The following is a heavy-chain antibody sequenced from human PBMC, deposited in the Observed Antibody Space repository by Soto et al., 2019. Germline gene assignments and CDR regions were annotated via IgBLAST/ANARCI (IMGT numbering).Heavy chain of an antibody. V-gene: IGHV3-30-3*01. Sequence: PGGSLRLSCAASGFTFSSYAMHWVRQGPGKGLEWVAVISYDGSNKYYADSVKGRFTISRDNYKNTLYLQMNSLRAEDTAVYYCAREGREILTGYSRPWYCYGMDFSGQGTTVTVSS. CDR1: GFTFSSYA. CDR2: ISYDGSNK. D-gene: IGHD3-9*01. J-gene: IGHJ6*02. CDR3: AREGREILTGYSRPWYCYGMDF.